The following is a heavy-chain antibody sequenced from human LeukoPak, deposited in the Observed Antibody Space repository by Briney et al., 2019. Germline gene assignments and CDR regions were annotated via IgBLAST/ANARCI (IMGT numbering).Heavy chain of an antibody. D-gene: IGHD3-22*01. V-gene: IGHV1-46*01. J-gene: IGHJ5*02. Sequence: ASVKVSCKATGSTFTSYYMHWVRQAPGQVHEWMGIINLSGGSTSYAQQFRGRVTITTDNSTNTEYMVQSSLRSEDTPVYHCAREGLEVYYYDSSGHSNWFDPWGQGTLVTVSS. CDR3: AREGLEVYYYDSSGHSNWFDP. CDR1: GSTFTSYY. CDR2: INLSGGST.